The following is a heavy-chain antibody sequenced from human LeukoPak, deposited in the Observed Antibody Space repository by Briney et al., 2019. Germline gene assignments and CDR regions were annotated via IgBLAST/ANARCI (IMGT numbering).Heavy chain of an antibody. D-gene: IGHD5-12*01. CDR2: ISAYNGNT. Sequence: ASVKVSCKASGYTFTSYGISWVRQAPGQGLEWMGWISAYNGNTNYAQKLQGRVTMTTDTSTSTAYMELSSLRSEDTAVYYCARDRYSGYSGDFDYWGQGTLVTVSS. CDR1: GYTFTSYG. V-gene: IGHV1-18*01. J-gene: IGHJ4*02. CDR3: ARDRYSGYSGDFDY.